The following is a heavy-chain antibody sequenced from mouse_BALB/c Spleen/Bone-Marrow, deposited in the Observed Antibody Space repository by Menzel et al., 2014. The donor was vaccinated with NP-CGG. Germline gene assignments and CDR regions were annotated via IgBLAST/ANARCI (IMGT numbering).Heavy chain of an antibody. V-gene: IGHV2-9*02. J-gene: IGHJ4*01. Sequence: VMLVESGPGLVSPSQSLSITCTVSGFSLTSYGVHWVRQPPGKGLEWLGVIWAGGSTNCNSALMSRLSISKDNSKSQVFLKMNSLQTDDTAMYYCARRSQGYAMDYWGQGTSVTVSS. CDR3: ARRSQGYAMDY. D-gene: IGHD3-2*02. CDR1: GFSLTSYG. CDR2: IWAGGST.